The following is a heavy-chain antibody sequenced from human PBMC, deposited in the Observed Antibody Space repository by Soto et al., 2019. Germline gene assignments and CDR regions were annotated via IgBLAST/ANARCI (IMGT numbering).Heavy chain of an antibody. CDR3: ATLPRTIERTPAAIWSFDS. CDR2: INAGDGNK. CDR1: GYTFTRNS. D-gene: IGHD2-2*01. J-gene: IGHJ4*02. Sequence: ASVKVSCKASGYTFTRNSMYWVCQAPGHRLEWMGWINAGDGNKKSSQKLQGRGTMTEDTSTDTAYMELSSLTSEDTAMYYCATLPRTIERTPAAIWSFDSWGQGTLVTVSS. V-gene: IGHV1-3*01.